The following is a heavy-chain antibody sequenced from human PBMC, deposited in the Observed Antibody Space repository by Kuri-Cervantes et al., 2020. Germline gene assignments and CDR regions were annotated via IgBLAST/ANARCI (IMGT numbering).Heavy chain of an antibody. V-gene: IGHV4-4*02. CDR3: ARVYKASGYVDV. CDR1: GGSISSSNW. J-gene: IGHJ6*02. D-gene: IGHD3-10*01. Sequence: GSLRLSCAVSGGSISSSNWWSWVRQPPGKGLEWIGSIYYSGNTYYNPSVKSRITISVDTSKNQFSLKLSFLTAADTAVFYCARVYKASGYVDVWGQGTTVTVSS. CDR2: IYYSGNT.